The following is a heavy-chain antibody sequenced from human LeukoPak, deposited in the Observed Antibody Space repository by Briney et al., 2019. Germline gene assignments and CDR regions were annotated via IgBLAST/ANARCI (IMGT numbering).Heavy chain of an antibody. V-gene: IGHV3-30*18. CDR2: ISYDGSNK. CDR3: AKVEVVAATTYYYYGMDV. D-gene: IGHD2-15*01. J-gene: IGHJ6*02. Sequence: QPGGSLRLSCAASGFTFSSCGMHWVRQAPGKGLEWVAVISYDGSNKYYADSVKGRFTISRDNSKNTLYLQMNSLRAEDTAVYYCAKVEVVAATTYYYYGMDVWGQGTTVTVSS. CDR1: GFTFSSCG.